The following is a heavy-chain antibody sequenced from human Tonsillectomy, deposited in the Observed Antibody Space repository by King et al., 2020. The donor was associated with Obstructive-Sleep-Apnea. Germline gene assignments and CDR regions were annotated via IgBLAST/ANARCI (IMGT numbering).Heavy chain of an antibody. Sequence: VQLVESGGGLVQPGGSLRLSCAASGFTFSSYSMNWVRQAPGKGLEWVSYISISGSDMYYADSVKGRFTISRDNAKNSLYLQMNSLVPEDTAVFYCARDHNWAFDHWGQGTLVTVSS. D-gene: IGHD5-24*01. CDR1: GFTFSSYS. J-gene: IGHJ4*02. CDR3: ARDHNWAFDH. CDR2: ISISGSDM. V-gene: IGHV3-48*04.